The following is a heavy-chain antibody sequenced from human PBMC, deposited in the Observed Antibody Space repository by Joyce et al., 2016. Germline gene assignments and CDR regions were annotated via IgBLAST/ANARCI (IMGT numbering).Heavy chain of an antibody. J-gene: IGHJ6*03. V-gene: IGHV5-10-1*03. D-gene: IGHD5-24*01. Sequence: EVQLVQSGAEVKKPGESLRISCAGSGYNFATYWIAWVRQLPGRGLEWMVRIDPGDSYTNYSPSFQGHVTISIDKSISTSYLQWNTLEASDTAMYYCARIIGDGFARHSMDVWGKGTTVTVSS. CDR1: GYNFATYW. CDR2: IDPGDSYT. CDR3: ARIIGDGFARHSMDV.